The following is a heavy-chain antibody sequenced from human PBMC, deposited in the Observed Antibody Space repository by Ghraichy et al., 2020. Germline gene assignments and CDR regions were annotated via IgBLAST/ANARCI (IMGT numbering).Heavy chain of an antibody. CDR3: ARERGRYCSGGSCSLVFDY. J-gene: IGHJ4*02. CDR1: GGSISSGGYY. V-gene: IGHV4-31*03. Sequence: SETLSLTCTVSGGSISSGGYYWSWIRQHPGKGLEWIGYIYYSGSTYYNPSLKSRVTISVDTSKNQFSLKLSSVTAADTAVYYCARERGRYCSGGSCSLVFDYWGRGILVTVS. D-gene: IGHD2-15*01. CDR2: IYYSGST.